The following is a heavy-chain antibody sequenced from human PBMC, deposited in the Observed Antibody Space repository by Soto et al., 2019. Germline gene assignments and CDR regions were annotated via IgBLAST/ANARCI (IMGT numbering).Heavy chain of an antibody. V-gene: IGHV3-72*01. Sequence: LRLSCAASGFTFSDHYMEWVRQSPGKGLEWAGRIRDKTNSYTTDYAASVKGRFTISRDDLKKSVYLQMNSLKTEDTAVYYCARLLAYCGGDCYSFAFDIWGQGTMVTVSS. CDR2: IRDKTNSYTT. J-gene: IGHJ3*02. CDR3: ARLLAYCGGDCYSFAFDI. D-gene: IGHD2-21*02. CDR1: GFTFSDHY.